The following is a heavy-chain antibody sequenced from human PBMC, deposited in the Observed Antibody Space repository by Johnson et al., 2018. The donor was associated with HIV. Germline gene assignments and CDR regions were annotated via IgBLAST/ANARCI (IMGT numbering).Heavy chain of an antibody. D-gene: IGHD2-2*01. CDR1: GFTLDEYD. CDR3: ARPRIEVLPAGAFDL. J-gene: IGHJ3*01. Sequence: VQLVESGGGVVRPGGSLRLSCAASGFTLDEYDMSWVLQVPGKGLEWVSSCSRSGGSTYYEDSVKGRFTISRDNSKNTLYLQMNSLRDEDTAVYYCARPRIEVLPAGAFDLLGPGTMVTVSP. V-gene: IGHV3-23*04. CDR2: CSRSGGST.